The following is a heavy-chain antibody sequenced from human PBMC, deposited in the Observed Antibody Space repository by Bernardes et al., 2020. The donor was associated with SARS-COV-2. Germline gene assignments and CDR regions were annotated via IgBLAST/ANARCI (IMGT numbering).Heavy chain of an antibody. CDR2: IWYDESTR. CDR1: GLTFSYYG. V-gene: IGHV3-33*06. Sequence: GGSLRLSCAASGLTFSYYGMHWVRQAPGKGLEWVAVIWYDESTRYYADSVKGRFTISRDNAKNTLHLQMDSLRAEDTGVYYCAKDAYSSTWKKIDYYLGMDVWGQGTTVTVSS. D-gene: IGHD2-2*01. CDR3: AKDAYSSTWKKIDYYLGMDV. J-gene: IGHJ6*02.